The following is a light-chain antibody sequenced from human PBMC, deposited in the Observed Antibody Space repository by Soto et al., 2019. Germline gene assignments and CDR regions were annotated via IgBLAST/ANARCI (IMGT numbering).Light chain of an antibody. J-gene: IGKJ1*01. V-gene: IGKV3-20*01. Sequence: EIVLTHSPGTLSLSPGEIATLSCRASQSVSSSYLAWYQQKPVQAPRLLIYGASSRATGIPDRFSGSGSGTDFTHTISRLEPEDFAVYYCQQYDSSPKTFGQGTKVDIK. CDR3: QQYDSSPKT. CDR1: QSVSSSY. CDR2: GAS.